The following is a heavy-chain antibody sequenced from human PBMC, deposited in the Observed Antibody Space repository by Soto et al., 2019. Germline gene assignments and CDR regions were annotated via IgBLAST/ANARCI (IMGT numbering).Heavy chain of an antibody. CDR2: IIPIFGTA. J-gene: IGHJ6*02. Sequence: ASVKVSCKASGGTFSSYAISWVRQAPGQGLEWMGGIIPIFGTANYAQKFQGRVTITADKSTGTAYMELSSLRSEDTAVYYCAREDRGYDFWSGYLGSRYYYGMDVCGQGPTVTVYS. CDR3: AREDRGYDFWSGYLGSRYYYGMDV. CDR1: GGTFSSYA. V-gene: IGHV1-69*06. D-gene: IGHD3-3*01.